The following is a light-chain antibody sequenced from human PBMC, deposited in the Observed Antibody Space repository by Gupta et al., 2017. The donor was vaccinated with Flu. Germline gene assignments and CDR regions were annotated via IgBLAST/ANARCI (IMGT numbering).Light chain of an antibody. CDR2: VESSGSY. J-gene: IGLJ2*01. CDR3: ETWDSQIRV. CDR1: SGHTTYT. V-gene: IGLV4-60*03. Sequence: VKLTCILTSGHTTYTIAWHQQQTGKAPRYLRKVESSGSYSKGSGVPDRFSGSSSGDERFLTISNLQSEEEAEYYCETWDSQIRVFGGGTKLTVL.